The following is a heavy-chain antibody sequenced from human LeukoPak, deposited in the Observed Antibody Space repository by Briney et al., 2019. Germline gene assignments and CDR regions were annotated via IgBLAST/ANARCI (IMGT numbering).Heavy chain of an antibody. V-gene: IGHV1-69*04. D-gene: IGHD5-18*01. CDR3: ARDYTAMAPYYYYGMDV. J-gene: IGHJ6*02. CDR2: IIPILGIA. CDR1: GGTFSSYA. Sequence: ASVKVSCKASGGTFSSYAISWVRQAPGQGLEWTGRIIPILGIANYAQKFQGRVTITADKSTSTAYMELSSLRSGDTAVYYCARDYTAMAPYYYYGMDVWGQGTTVTVSS.